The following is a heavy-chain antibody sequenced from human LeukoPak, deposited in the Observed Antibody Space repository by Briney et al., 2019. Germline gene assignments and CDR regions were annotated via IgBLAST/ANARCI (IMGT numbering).Heavy chain of an antibody. V-gene: IGHV3-23*01. J-gene: IGHJ4*02. CDR3: AKESGALGAPLYDY. D-gene: IGHD4/OR15-4a*01. CDR2: ISDNGGGG. CDR1: GFIFRNYA. Sequence: PGGSLRLSCGASGFIFRNYAMSWVRQAPGEGLEWVSGISDNGGGGYYADSVKGRFTISRDNSKNMLYLQMNSLRAEDTAVYYCAKESGALGAPLYDYWGRGILVTASS.